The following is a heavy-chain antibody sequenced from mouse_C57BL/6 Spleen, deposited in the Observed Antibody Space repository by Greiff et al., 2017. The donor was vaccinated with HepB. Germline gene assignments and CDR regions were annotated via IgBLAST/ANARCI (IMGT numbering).Heavy chain of an antibody. CDR3: ARNPPSSGRYYYAMDY. V-gene: IGHV2-2*01. Sequence: QVQLQQSGPGLVQPSQSLSITCTVSGFSLTSYGVHWVRQSPGKGLEWLGVIWSGGSTDYNAAFISRLSISKDNSKSQVFFKMNSLQADDTAIYYCARNPPSSGRYYYAMDYWGQGTSVTVSS. CDR2: IWSGGST. CDR1: GFSLTSYG. D-gene: IGHD3-2*02. J-gene: IGHJ4*01.